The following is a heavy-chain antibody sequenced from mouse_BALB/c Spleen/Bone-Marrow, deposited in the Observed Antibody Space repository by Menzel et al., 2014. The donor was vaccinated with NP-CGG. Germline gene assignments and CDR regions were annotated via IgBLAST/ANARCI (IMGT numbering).Heavy chain of an antibody. J-gene: IGHJ4*01. CDR1: GFTFTDYY. CDR3: ARYDGYSDNAMDY. CDR2: IRNRANGYTT. D-gene: IGHD2-3*01. Sequence: VQLKDSGGGLVQPGGSLRLSCATSGFTFTDYYMNWVRQPPGKALEWLGFIRNRANGYTTEFSASVKGRFTISRDNSQSILYLQINTLRAEDSATYYCARYDGYSDNAMDYWGQGTSVTVSS. V-gene: IGHV7-3*02.